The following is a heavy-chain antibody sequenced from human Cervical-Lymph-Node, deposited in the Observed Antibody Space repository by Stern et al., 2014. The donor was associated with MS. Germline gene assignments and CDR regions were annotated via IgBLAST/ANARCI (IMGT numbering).Heavy chain of an antibody. Sequence: QVQLQESGPGLVKPSQTLSLTCTVSGGSISSGDYYWSWIRQPPGKGLEWIGNIYYSGITYYNPSLKSRVSISVDTSKNQFSLKLRSVTAADTAVYYCARVKHFHDSSDYSYARTLDYWGQGALVTVSS. CDR1: GGSISSGDYY. V-gene: IGHV4-30-4*01. J-gene: IGHJ4*02. D-gene: IGHD3-22*01. CDR3: ARVKHFHDSSDYSYARTLDY. CDR2: IYYSGIT.